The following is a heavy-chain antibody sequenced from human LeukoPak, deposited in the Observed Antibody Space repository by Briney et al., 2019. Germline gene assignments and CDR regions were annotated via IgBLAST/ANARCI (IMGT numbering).Heavy chain of an antibody. D-gene: IGHD4-17*01. CDR3: AKGDYGDYD. CDR2: IQNDGSDK. Sequence: PGGSLRLSCAASGINFRTSGMHWVRQAPGKGLEWVTFIQNDGSDKYYADSVKGRFTISRDNSKNTLYLQMNSLRAEDTAVYYCAKGDYGDYDWGQGTLVTVSS. V-gene: IGHV3-30*02. J-gene: IGHJ4*02. CDR1: GINFRTSG.